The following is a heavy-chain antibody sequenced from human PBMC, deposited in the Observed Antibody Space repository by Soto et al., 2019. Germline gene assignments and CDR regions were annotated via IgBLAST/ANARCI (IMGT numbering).Heavy chain of an antibody. CDR2: FDLEDGET. Sequence: EASVKVSCKLSGYTLTKLSMHWVRQAPGKGLEWMGSFDLEDGETIYAQKFQGRVTMTEDISTDTAYMELSSLRSEDTAVYYCARDGKGAAYTNGPYYFDHWGQGALVTVSS. D-gene: IGHD2-8*01. CDR3: ARDGKGAAYTNGPYYFDH. V-gene: IGHV1-24*01. J-gene: IGHJ4*02. CDR1: GYTLTKLS.